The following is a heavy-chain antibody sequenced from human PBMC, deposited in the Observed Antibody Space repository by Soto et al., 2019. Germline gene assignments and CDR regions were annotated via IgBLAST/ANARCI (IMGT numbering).Heavy chain of an antibody. D-gene: IGHD6-13*01. V-gene: IGHV4-39*07. Sequence: SETLSLTCTVSGDSITSNSYFWAWIRQPPGKGLEWIGSIYYSGTTYYNPSLKSRVTISVDRSKNQFSLKLSSVTAADTAVYYCARAAGSSRSLEYFQHWGQGTLVTVSS. CDR3: ARAAGSSRSLEYFQH. CDR2: IYYSGTT. CDR1: GDSITSNSYF. J-gene: IGHJ1*01.